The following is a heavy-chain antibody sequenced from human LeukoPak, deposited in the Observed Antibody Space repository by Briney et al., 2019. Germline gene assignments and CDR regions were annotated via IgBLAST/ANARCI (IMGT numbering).Heavy chain of an antibody. Sequence: SETLSLTCAVYGGSFSGYYWSWIRQPPVKGLEWIGEINHSGSTNYNPSLKSRVTISVDTSKSQFSLKLSSVTAADTAVYYCARGRTRFDPWGQGTLVTVSS. J-gene: IGHJ5*02. CDR1: GGSFSGYY. CDR2: INHSGST. V-gene: IGHV4-34*01. CDR3: ARGRTRFDP. D-gene: IGHD2-2*01.